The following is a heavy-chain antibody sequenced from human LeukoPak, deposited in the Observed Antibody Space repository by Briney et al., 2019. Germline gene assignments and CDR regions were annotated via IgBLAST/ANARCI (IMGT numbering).Heavy chain of an antibody. D-gene: IGHD3-22*01. V-gene: IGHV1-8*01. CDR3: ARGLKRRSTMIVVVIGY. CDR2: MNPNSGNT. CDR1: GYTFTSYD. Sequence: ASVKVSCKASGYTFTSYDINWARQATGQGLEWMGWMNPNSGNTGYAQKFQGRVTMTRNTSISTAYMELSSLRSEDTAVYYCARGLKRRSTMIVVVIGYWGQGTLVTVSS. J-gene: IGHJ4*02.